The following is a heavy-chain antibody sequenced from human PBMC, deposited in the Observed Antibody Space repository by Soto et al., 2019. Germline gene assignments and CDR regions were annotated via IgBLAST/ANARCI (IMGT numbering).Heavy chain of an antibody. CDR3: ARSSPFIAAAANWFDP. CDR2: IYWNDDA. Sequence: SGPTLVNPTQTLTLTCTFSGFSLSTNEVGVGWIRQPPGKALEWLALIYWNDDARYSPSLKNRLTITKDTSKNQVVLTMTNMDPVDTATYYCARSSPFIAAAANWFDPWGQGTLVTVSS. CDR1: GFSLSTNEVG. J-gene: IGHJ5*02. V-gene: IGHV2-5*01. D-gene: IGHD6-13*01.